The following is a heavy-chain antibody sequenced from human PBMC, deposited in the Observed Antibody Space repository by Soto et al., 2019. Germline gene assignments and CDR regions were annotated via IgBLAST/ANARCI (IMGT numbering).Heavy chain of an antibody. CDR2: IKSKTDGWTT. J-gene: IGHJ4*02. D-gene: IGHD1-26*01. Sequence: GGSLRLSCAASGFTFSNAWMNWVRQAPGKGLEWVGRIKSKTDGWTTDYAAPVKGRFTISRDDSKNTLYLQMNSLKTEDTAVYYCTTGNSGSSGIDYWGQGTLVTVSS. CDR3: TTGNSGSSGIDY. V-gene: IGHV3-15*07. CDR1: GFTFSNAW.